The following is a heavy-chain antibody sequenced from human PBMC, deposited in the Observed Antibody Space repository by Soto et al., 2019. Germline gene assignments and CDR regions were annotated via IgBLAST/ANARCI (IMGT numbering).Heavy chain of an antibody. J-gene: IGHJ4*02. CDR1: GFTFSSYG. CDR3: AKTGGSSPVYYFDY. V-gene: IGHV3-30*18. Sequence: GGSLRLSCAASGFTFSSYGMHWVRQAPGKGLEWVAVISYDGSNKYYADSVKGRFTISRDNSKNTLYLQMNSLRAEDTAVYYCAKTGGSSPVYYFDYWGQGTLVTVSS. D-gene: IGHD6-6*01. CDR2: ISYDGSNK.